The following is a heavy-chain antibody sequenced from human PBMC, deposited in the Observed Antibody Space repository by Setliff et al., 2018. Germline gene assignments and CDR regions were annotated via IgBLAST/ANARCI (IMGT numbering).Heavy chain of an antibody. CDR3: ARVGEYRFLEWFMNYYYNYMDA. V-gene: IGHV3-74*01. CDR2: IHNDGTST. Sequence: TGGSLRLSCEASGFTFSRYWMHWVRQAPGKGLVWVSHIHNDGTSTSYADSVKGRFTISRDNAKNTVYLQMNSLRAEDTAVYYCARVGEYRFLEWFMNYYYNYMDAWGKGTTVTVSS. J-gene: IGHJ6*03. CDR1: GFTFSRYW. D-gene: IGHD3-3*01.